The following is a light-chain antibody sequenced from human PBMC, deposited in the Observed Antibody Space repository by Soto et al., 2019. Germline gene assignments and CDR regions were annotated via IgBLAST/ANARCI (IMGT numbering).Light chain of an antibody. CDR3: QQSYSAPLT. V-gene: IGKV1-39*01. CDR1: QGITGY. J-gene: IGKJ4*01. CDR2: AAS. Sequence: DIQMTQSPSSLSASVGDRVTITCRASQGITGYLNWYQQKPGKAPKLLIYAASSLEGGVPSRFSGGGSGTYFILTISSLQPEDFATYFCQQSYSAPLTFGGGTKVEL.